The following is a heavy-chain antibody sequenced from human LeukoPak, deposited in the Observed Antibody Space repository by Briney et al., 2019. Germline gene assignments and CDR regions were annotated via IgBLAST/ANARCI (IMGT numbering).Heavy chain of an antibody. CDR2: ISSSSSYI. D-gene: IGHD4-17*01. CDR1: GFTFSSYG. V-gene: IGHV3-21*01. J-gene: IGHJ6*02. CDR3: ARHSYGDYGTLDYYYYGMDV. Sequence: GGSLRLSCAASGFTFSSYGMHWVRQAPGKGLEWVSSISSSSSYIYYANSVKGRFTISRDNAKNSLYLQMNSLRAEDTAVYYCARHSYGDYGTLDYYYYGMDVWGQGTTVTVSS.